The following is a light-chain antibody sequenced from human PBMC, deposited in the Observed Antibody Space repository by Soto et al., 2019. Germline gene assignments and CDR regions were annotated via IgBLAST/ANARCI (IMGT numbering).Light chain of an antibody. J-gene: IGKJ5*01. CDR2: DAS. CDR3: QQRSDWPPIT. CDR1: QSVGDY. Sequence: EIVLTQSPATLSLSRGERATLXXRASQSVGDYLAWYQQKPGQAPRLVXYDASNRATGIPARFSGSGSGTDFTLTISSLEPEDFAVYFCQQRSDWPPITFGQGTRLEIK. V-gene: IGKV3-11*01.